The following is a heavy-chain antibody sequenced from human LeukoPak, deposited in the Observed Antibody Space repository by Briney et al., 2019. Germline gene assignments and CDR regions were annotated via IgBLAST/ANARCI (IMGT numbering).Heavy chain of an antibody. Sequence: SETLSLTCTVSGGSISSYYWSWIRQPPGEGLGWIGYIYYSGSTNYNPSLKSRVTISVDTSKNQFSLKLSSVTAADTAVSFYARGNPAPAAMGVCFDYWGQGTLVTVSS. CDR2: IYYSGST. J-gene: IGHJ4*02. CDR3: ARGNPAPAAMGVCFDY. CDR1: GGSISSYY. D-gene: IGHD2-2*01. V-gene: IGHV4-59*01.